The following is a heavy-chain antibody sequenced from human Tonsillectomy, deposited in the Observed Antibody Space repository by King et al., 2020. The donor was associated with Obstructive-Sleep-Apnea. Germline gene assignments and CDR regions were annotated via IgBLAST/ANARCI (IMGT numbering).Heavy chain of an antibody. CDR1: GGSLTNYY. D-gene: IGHD4-17*01. V-gene: IGHV4-59*01. CDR3: SRSGVDGDYSAFDV. CDR2: VHSSGGT. J-gene: IGHJ3*01. Sequence: QLQESGPGLVKPSETLSLTCTVSGGSLTNYYWSWIGQPPGKGLEWIGYVHSSGGTNDNPSLKSRVTISLDTSKKQFSLKLRSVIAADTAVYFCSRSGVDGDYSAFDVWGQGTMVTVSS.